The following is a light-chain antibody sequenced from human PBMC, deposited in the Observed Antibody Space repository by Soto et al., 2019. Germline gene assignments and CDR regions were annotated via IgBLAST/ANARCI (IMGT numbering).Light chain of an antibody. V-gene: IGLV2-23*02. Sequence: QSVLTQPASVSGSPGQSITISCTGTSRDVGNYDLVSWYQHHPGKAPELIIYDVNKRPSGVSTRFSGSKSGNTASLTISGLQAEDEADYYCCSYAGPSTRYVFGTGTKVTVL. CDR1: SRDVGNYDL. CDR3: CSYAGPSTRYV. J-gene: IGLJ1*01. CDR2: DVN.